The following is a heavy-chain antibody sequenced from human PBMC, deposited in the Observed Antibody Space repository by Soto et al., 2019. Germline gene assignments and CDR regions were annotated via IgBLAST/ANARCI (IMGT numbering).Heavy chain of an antibody. J-gene: IGHJ6*02. CDR1: GFTFTSYD. CDR3: ARSPIAVAGTYYYGMDV. V-gene: IGHV1-8*01. D-gene: IGHD6-19*01. CDR2: MNPNSGNT. Sequence: QVQLVQSGAEVKKPGASVKVSCKASGFTFTSYDINWVGQATGQGLEWMGWMNPNSGNTGYAQKFQGRVSMTRNTAISTAYIELSSLGSEDTAVYYCARSPIAVAGTYYYGMDVWVQGRTVTVTS.